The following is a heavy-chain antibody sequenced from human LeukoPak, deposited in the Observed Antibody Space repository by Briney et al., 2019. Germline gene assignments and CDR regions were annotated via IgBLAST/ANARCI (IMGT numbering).Heavy chain of an antibody. CDR3: ARDRAAAADY. V-gene: IGHV3-30*03. J-gene: IGHJ4*02. Sequence: GGSLRLSCAASGFNFYSYGMHWVRQAPGKGLEWVAVISYDGSNEKYADSVKGRFTISRDNSKNTLYLQMNSLRGDDTAVYYCARDRAAAADYWGQGTLVTVSS. CDR1: GFNFYSYG. D-gene: IGHD6-13*01. CDR2: ISYDGSNE.